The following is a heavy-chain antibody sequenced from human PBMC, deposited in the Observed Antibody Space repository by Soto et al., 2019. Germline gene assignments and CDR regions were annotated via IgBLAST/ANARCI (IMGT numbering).Heavy chain of an antibody. CDR1: GFTFSSYS. D-gene: IGHD4-17*01. J-gene: IGHJ4*02. CDR2: ISSSGSYI. Sequence: EVQLVESGGGLVKPGGSLRLSCAASGFTFSSYSMNWVRQAPGKGLEWVLSISSSGSYIYYADSVKGRFTVSRDNAKNSLYLQMNSLRAEDTAVYYCARDRSDYGDYDYWGQGTLVTVSS. V-gene: IGHV3-21*01. CDR3: ARDRSDYGDYDY.